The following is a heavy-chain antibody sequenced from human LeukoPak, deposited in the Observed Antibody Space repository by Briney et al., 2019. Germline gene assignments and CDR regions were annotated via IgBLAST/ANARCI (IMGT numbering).Heavy chain of an antibody. CDR2: IYPGDSDT. CDR1: GYSFTSYW. CDR3: ARHAGPADYDSSGYPTGHWFDP. D-gene: IGHD3-22*01. J-gene: IGHJ5*02. V-gene: IGHV5-51*01. Sequence: GESLKISCKGSGYSFTSYWIGWVRQMPGKGLEWMGIIYPGDSDTRYSPSFQGQVTISADKSISTAYLQWSSLKASDTAMYYCARHAGPADYDSSGYPTGHWFDPWGQGTLVTVSS.